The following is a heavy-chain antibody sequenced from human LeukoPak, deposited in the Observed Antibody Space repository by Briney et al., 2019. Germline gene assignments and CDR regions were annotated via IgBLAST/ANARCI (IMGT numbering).Heavy chain of an antibody. D-gene: IGHD3-9*01. Sequence: SETLSLTCAVYGGSFSGYYWSWIRQPPGKGLEWIGEINHGGSTNYNPSLKSRLTISVDTSKNQFSLKLSSVTAADTAVYYCEREGVYYDILAAYYRPYYFDFWGQGTLVTVYS. V-gene: IGHV4-34*01. J-gene: IGHJ4*02. CDR3: EREGVYYDILAAYYRPYYFDF. CDR2: INHGGST. CDR1: GGSFSGYY.